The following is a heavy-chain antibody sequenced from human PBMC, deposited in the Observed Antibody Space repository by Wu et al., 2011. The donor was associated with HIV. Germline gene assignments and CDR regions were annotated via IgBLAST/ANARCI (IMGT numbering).Heavy chain of an antibody. J-gene: IGHJ4*02. Sequence: QVQVVQSGAEVKKPGSSVKVSCKASGGTFSSYSISWVRQAPGQGLEWVGRIIPMLDTTHYAQKFQGRVTITADDSASTIYMELNSLTSEDTAMYYCARGMGPTAAMENYFDSWGQGTRVTVSS. CDR2: IIPMLDTT. D-gene: IGHD2-2*01. CDR3: ARGMGPTAAMENYFDS. CDR1: GGTFSSYS. V-gene: IGHV1-69*15.